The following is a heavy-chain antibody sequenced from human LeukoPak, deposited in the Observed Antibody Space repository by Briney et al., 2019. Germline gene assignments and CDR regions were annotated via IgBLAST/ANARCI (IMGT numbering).Heavy chain of an antibody. J-gene: IGHJ4*02. V-gene: IGHV1-2*02. Sequence: ASVKVSCEASGYTFTGYYMDWVRLAPGQGLEWMGWINPNSGGTNYAQKFQGRVTMTRDTSISTAYMELSRLRSDDTAVYYCAREDSGSSGSDYWGQGTLVTVSS. CDR3: AREDSGSSGSDY. CDR2: INPNSGGT. D-gene: IGHD1-26*01. CDR1: GYTFTGYY.